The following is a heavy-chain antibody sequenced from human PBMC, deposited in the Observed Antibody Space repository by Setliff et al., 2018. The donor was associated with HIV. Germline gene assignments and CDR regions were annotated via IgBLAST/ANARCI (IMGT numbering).Heavy chain of an antibody. CDR1: GYYIRSGYY. CDR2: IHHSGGT. J-gene: IGHJ4*02. CDR3: ARDGRDVHY. V-gene: IGHV4-38-2*02. Sequence: PSETLSLTCAVSGYYIRSGYYWGWIRQPPGKGLEWIGTIHHSGGTYYSPSLKSRLSMSVDTSKNQFSLKLTSVTAADTAVYYCARDGRDVHYWGQGTLVTVSS.